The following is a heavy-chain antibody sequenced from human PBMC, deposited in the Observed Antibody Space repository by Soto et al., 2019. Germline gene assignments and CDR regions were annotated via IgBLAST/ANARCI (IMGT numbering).Heavy chain of an antibody. CDR2: IYSGGTT. D-gene: IGHD3-10*01. J-gene: IGHJ4*02. V-gene: IGHV3-53*01. CDR3: TTGPRYYHYGY. Sequence: CCAAGEGAVISHCGYCISRAPGKGLEWVSVIYSGGTTYYAASVKGRFTISRDDSKNTLYLQMNSLKTEYTVVYYCTTGPRYYHYGYWGQRTLVTVSS. CDR1: EGAVISHC.